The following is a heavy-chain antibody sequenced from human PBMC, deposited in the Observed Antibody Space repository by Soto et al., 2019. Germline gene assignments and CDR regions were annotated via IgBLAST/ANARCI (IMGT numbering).Heavy chain of an antibody. J-gene: IGHJ6*02. CDR2: IYTSASI. CDR3: ARGREAGYNFYYGMDV. V-gene: IGHV4-4*07. Sequence: SETLSLTCSVSGADINTYSWTWIRQPAGKGLEWIGRIYTSASINYNPSLRGRVTLSVDTSTNQVSLKLASVTAADTAVYYCARGREAGYNFYYGMDVWGQGTTVTSP. D-gene: IGHD6-19*01. CDR1: GADINTYS.